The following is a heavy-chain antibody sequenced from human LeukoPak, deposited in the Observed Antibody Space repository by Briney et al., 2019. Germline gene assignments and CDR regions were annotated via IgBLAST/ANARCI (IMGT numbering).Heavy chain of an antibody. V-gene: IGHV3-53*01. CDR1: GFAVNSYY. J-gene: IGHJ4*02. D-gene: IGHD1-1*01. CDR3: ATETWKD. CDR2: VFRDGST. Sequence: GGSLRLSXAASGFAVNSYYMSWVRQAPGKGLEWVSAVFRDGSTSHADSVKGRFTISRDNSRNTVYLQMNSLRAEDTAVYYCATETWKDWGQGTLVTVSS.